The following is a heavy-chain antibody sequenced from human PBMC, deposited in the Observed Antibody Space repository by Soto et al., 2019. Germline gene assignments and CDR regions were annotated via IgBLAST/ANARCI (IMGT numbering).Heavy chain of an antibody. CDR2: VYYTGST. Sequence: PSETLSLTCTVSGGSITNYYWTWIRQTPGKGLEWIGYVYYTGSTNYNPSLKSRVHISIDTSKNEFYLNLTSVTAAETAIYYCETVLTRRYRNSAFDYWGHGTLVTVYS. CDR3: ETVLTRRYRNSAFDY. D-gene: IGHD3-9*01. V-gene: IGHV4-59*12. CDR1: GGSITNYY. J-gene: IGHJ4*01.